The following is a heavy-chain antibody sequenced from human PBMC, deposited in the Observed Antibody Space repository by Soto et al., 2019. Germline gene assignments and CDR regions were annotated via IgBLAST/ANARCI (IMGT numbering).Heavy chain of an antibody. CDR1: GFTFSSYG. D-gene: IGHD6-6*01. CDR2: ISYDGSNK. Sequence: QVQLVESGGGVVQPGRSLRLSCAASGFTFSSYGMHWVRQAPGKGLEWVAVISYDGSNKYYADSVKGRFTISRDNSKNTLYLQMNSLRAEDTAVYYCAKGWQLVSNFDYWGQGTLVTVSS. V-gene: IGHV3-30*18. J-gene: IGHJ4*02. CDR3: AKGWQLVSNFDY.